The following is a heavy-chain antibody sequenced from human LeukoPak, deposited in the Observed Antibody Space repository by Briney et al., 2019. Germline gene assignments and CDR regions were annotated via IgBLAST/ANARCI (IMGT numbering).Heavy chain of an antibody. D-gene: IGHD3-10*01. J-gene: IGHJ4*02. Sequence: GGSLRLSCAASAFTFSRYWTTWVRQAPGKGLEWVANINEDGSEKYYLDSVRGRFTISRDNAKNSLYLQMDSLRAEDTAVYYCARLFVYGSGAEAFDYCGQGTLVTVSS. CDR1: AFTFSRYW. CDR2: INEDGSEK. V-gene: IGHV3-7*01. CDR3: ARLFVYGSGAEAFDY.